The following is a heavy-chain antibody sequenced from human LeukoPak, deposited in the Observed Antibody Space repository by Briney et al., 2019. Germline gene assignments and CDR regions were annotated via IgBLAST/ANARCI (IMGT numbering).Heavy chain of an antibody. Sequence: ASVKVSCKVSGYTLTELSMHWVRQAPGKGLEWMGGFDPEDGETIYAQKFQGRVTMTEDTSTDTAYMELSSLRSEDTAVYYCATITFGGVIVPYWGQGTLVTVSS. CDR3: ATITFGGVIVPY. CDR2: FDPEDGET. V-gene: IGHV1-24*01. J-gene: IGHJ4*02. D-gene: IGHD3-16*02. CDR1: GYTLTELS.